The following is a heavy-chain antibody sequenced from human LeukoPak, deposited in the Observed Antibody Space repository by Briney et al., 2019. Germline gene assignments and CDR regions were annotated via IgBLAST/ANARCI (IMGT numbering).Heavy chain of an antibody. CDR3: AIGYLDWFDP. CDR1: GGSISSYY. J-gene: IGHJ5*02. D-gene: IGHD5-18*01. CDR2: IYYSGST. Sequence: PSETLSLTCTVSGGSISSYYWSWIRQPAGKGLEWIGRIYYSGSTYYNPSLKSRVTISVDTSKNQFSLKLSSVTAADTAVYYCAIGYLDWFDPWGQGTLVTVSS. V-gene: IGHV4-59*05.